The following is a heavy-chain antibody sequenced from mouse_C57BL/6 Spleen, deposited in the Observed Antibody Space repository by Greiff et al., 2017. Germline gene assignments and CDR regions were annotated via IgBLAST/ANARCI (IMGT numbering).Heavy chain of an antibody. CDR1: GFTFSSYA. Sequence: EVMLVESGGGLVKPGGSLKLSCAASGFTFSSYAMSWVRQTPEKRLEWVATISDGGSYTYYPDNVKGRFTISRDNAKNNLYLQMSHLKSEDTAMYYCARDHYGSSYEYFDVWGTGTTVTVSS. CDR2: ISDGGSYT. CDR3: ARDHYGSSYEYFDV. J-gene: IGHJ1*03. D-gene: IGHD1-1*01. V-gene: IGHV5-4*01.